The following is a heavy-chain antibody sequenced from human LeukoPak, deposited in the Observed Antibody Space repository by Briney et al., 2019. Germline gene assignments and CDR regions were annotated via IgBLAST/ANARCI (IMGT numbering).Heavy chain of an antibody. J-gene: IGHJ3*02. CDR3: ARRPTTVTTTGAFDI. CDR1: GSIFTSYW. CDR2: IYPGDSDT. Sequence: RSGASLQISCKGSGSIFTSYWIGWVRPLPGKGLEWMGIIYPGDSDTRYSPSFQGQVTISADKSISTAYLQWSSLKASDTAMYYCARRPTTVTTTGAFDIWGQGTMVTVSS. V-gene: IGHV5-51*01. D-gene: IGHD4-17*01.